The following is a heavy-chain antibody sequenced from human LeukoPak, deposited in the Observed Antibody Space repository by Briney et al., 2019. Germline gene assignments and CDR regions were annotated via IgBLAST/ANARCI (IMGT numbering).Heavy chain of an antibody. J-gene: IGHJ4*02. D-gene: IGHD4-23*01. CDR2: INHSGST. V-gene: IGHV4-34*01. CDR3: ARPYGGTSFDY. Sequence: SETLSLTCAVSGGSFSGHYWSWIRPPPGKGLEWIGEINHSGSTNYNPSLKSRVTISVDTSKNQFSLKLSSVTAADTAVYYCARPYGGTSFDYWGQGTLVTVSS. CDR1: GGSFSGHY.